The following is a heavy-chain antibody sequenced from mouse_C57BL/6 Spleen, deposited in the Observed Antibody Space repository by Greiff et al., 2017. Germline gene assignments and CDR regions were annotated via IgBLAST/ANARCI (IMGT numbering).Heavy chain of an antibody. CDR2: INPNYGTT. J-gene: IGHJ4*01. D-gene: IGHD2-4*01. CDR1: GYSFTDYN. CDR3: ARGGIYYEPYYAMDY. V-gene: IGHV1-39*01. Sequence: EVQRVESGPELVKPGASVEISCKASGYSFTDYNMNWVKQSNGKSLEWIGVINPNYGTTSYNQKFKGKATLTVDQSSSTAYMQLNSLTSEDSAVYYCARGGIYYEPYYAMDYWGQGTSVTVSS.